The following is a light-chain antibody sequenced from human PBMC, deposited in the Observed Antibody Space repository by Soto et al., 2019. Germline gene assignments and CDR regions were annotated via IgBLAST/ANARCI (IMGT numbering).Light chain of an antibody. J-gene: IGKJ1*01. CDR1: ENVNEF. V-gene: IGKV3-15*01. Sequence: EIVLTQSPVTLSLSPGERATLSCRASENVNEFVYWYQQKPGQAPRLLIYGASTRATDIPARFSGSGSGTEFTLTISSLQTEDFAVYYCQQYNNWPRTFGQGTKVDIK. CDR2: GAS. CDR3: QQYNNWPRT.